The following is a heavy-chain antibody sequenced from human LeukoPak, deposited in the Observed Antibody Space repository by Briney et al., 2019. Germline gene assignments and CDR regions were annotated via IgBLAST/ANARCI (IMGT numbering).Heavy chain of an antibody. CDR1: GFTFSSYA. CDR2: ISGSGGST. D-gene: IGHD6-6*01. J-gene: IGHJ4*02. Sequence: GGSLRLSCAASGFTFSSYAMSWVRQAPGKGLEWVSAISGSGGSTYYADSVKGRFTISRDNSKNTLYLQMNSLRAEDTAVYYCAKVPSHNIAARGYFDYWGQGTLVTVSS. CDR3: AKVPSHNIAARGYFDY. V-gene: IGHV3-23*01.